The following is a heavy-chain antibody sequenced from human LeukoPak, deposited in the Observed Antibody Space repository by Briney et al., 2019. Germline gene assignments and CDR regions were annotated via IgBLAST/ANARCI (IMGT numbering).Heavy chain of an antibody. J-gene: IGHJ4*02. CDR1: GGSISSYY. Sequence: SETLSLTCTVSGGSISSYYWSWIRQPPGKGLECIGYIYYSGSTNYNPSLKSRVTISVDTSKNQFSLKLSSVTAADTAVYYCARIYCSGGSCSFDYWGQGTLVTVSS. CDR3: ARIYCSGGSCSFDY. V-gene: IGHV4-59*01. CDR2: IYYSGST. D-gene: IGHD2-15*01.